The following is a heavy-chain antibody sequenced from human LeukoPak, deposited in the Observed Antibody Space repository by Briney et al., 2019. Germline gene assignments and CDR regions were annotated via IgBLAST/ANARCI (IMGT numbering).Heavy chain of an antibody. CDR3: ARDQEGFDY. V-gene: IGHV1-46*01. CDR2: IYPRDGST. CDR1: GYTFTSNY. Sequence: ASVKVSCKASGYTFTSNYIHWVRQAPGQGLEWMGTIYPRDGSTSYAQKFQGRVTVTRDTSTSTVHMELSGLRSEDTAVYYCARDQEGFDYWGPGTLVTVSS. J-gene: IGHJ4*02.